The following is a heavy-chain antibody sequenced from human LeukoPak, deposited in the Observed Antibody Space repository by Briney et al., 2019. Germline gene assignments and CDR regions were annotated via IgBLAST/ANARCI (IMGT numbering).Heavy chain of an antibody. J-gene: IGHJ4*02. CDR3: ARAGRTLTTHFDF. Sequence: ASVKVSFKASGYTFINFGISWVRQAPGQGLEWMGWIGAYTKYAQKFQGRVTMNTDTTTSTAYMELRSLRSDDTALYYCARAGRTLTTHFDFWGQGTLVTVSS. D-gene: IGHD1-14*01. CDR1: GYTFINFG. V-gene: IGHV1-18*01. CDR2: IGAYT.